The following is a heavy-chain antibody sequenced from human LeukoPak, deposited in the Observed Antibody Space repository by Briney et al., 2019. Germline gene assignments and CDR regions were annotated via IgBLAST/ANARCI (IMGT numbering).Heavy chain of an antibody. D-gene: IGHD3-22*01. CDR1: GFTFSDYY. CDR3: ARDQGENYDSSGYYPY. V-gene: IGHV3-11*06. J-gene: IGHJ4*02. Sequence: GGSLRLSCAASGFTFSDYYMSWIRQAPGKGLEWVSYISSSSGSTNYADSVMGRFTISRDNGKNSLYLQMNSLRAEDTAVYYCARDQGENYDSSGYYPYWGQGTLVTVSS. CDR2: ISSSSGST.